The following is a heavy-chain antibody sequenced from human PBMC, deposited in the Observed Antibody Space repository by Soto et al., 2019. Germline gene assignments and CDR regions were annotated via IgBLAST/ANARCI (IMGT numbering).Heavy chain of an antibody. CDR2: LTGGGDT. Sequence: EVQVLESGGGLVQPGGSLRLPCSASGGMFNEINWVRQAPGKGPVWISRLTGGGDTEYVNSVKGRLTISRDNSKNTVDLQMNRLRVHDTAVYRCTKDRCGWGYLDIWGQGTVVTVSS. J-gene: IGHJ3*02. CDR1: GGMFNE. D-gene: IGHD3-16*01. CDR3: TKDRCGWGYLDI. V-gene: IGHV3-23*01.